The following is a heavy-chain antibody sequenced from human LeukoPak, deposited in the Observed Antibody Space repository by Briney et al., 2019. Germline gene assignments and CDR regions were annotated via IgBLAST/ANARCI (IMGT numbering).Heavy chain of an antibody. V-gene: IGHV3-30*03. D-gene: IGHD5-18*01. CDR1: GFTFSSYG. J-gene: IGHJ4*02. CDR2: ISYDGSNK. CDR3: AIFAYVDTAMVKIGGGANPPHFDY. Sequence: QSGGSLRLSCAASGFTFSSYGMHWVRQAPGKGLEWVAVISYDGSNKYYADSVKGRFTISRDNSKNTLYLQMNSLRAEDTAVYYCAIFAYVDTAMVKIGGGANPPHFDYWGQGTLVTVSS.